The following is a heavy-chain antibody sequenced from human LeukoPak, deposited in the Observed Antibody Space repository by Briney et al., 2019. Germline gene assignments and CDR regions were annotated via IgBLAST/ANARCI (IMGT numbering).Heavy chain of an antibody. CDR1: GGSFSGYY. D-gene: IGHD3-10*01. V-gene: IGHV4-34*01. CDR3: ARVVGVDYYGSGSYSYFDY. Sequence: PSETLSLTCAVYGGSFSGYYWSWIRQPPGKGLEWIGEINHSGSTNYNPSLKSRVTISIDKSKNHFSLKLSSVTAADTAVYYCARVVGVDYYGSGSYSYFDYWGQGTLVTVSS. J-gene: IGHJ4*02. CDR2: INHSGST.